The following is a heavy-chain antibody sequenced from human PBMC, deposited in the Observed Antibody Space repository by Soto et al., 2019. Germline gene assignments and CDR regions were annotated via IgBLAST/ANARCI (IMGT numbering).Heavy chain of an antibody. CDR3: ARHGSSGYDYVGSWGDYYYYMDV. CDR2: FYYSGST. V-gene: IGHV4-39*01. Sequence: PSETLSLTCTVSGGSISSSSYYWGWIRQPPGKGLEWIGSFYYSGSTYYNPSLKSRVTISVDTSKNQFSLKRSSVTAADTAVYYCARHGSSGYDYVGSWGDYYYYMDVWGKGTTVTVSS. D-gene: IGHD5-12*01. J-gene: IGHJ6*03. CDR1: GGSISSSSYY.